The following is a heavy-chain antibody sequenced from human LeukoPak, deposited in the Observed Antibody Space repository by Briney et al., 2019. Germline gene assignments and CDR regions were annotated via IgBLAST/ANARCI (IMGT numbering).Heavy chain of an antibody. CDR2: ISGSGGST. D-gene: IGHD2-2*01. CDR1: GFTFNNYA. J-gene: IGHJ4*02. Sequence: PGGSLRLSCAASGFTFNNYAMSWVRQAPGKGLEWVSAISGSGGSTYYADSVKGRFTISRDNSKNTLYLQMNSLRAEDTAVYYCAKAKTIVVVPAGVIDYWGQGTLVTVSS. V-gene: IGHV3-23*01. CDR3: AKAKTIVVVPAGVIDY.